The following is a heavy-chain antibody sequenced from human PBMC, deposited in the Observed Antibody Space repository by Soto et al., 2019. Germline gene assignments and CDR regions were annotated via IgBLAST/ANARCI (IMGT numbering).Heavy chain of an antibody. CDR3: VRVEMYAGEFTPNFHR. J-gene: IGHJ5*02. V-gene: IGHV4-39*01. Sequence: QLHESGPGQVKSSETLSLTCTVSGDSLRSSYHYWGWIRQSPGKGLEWIGSIYYTGNTYYNPSLKKRVSISVDMATNEISLRLRAESVADTAVYYCVRVEMYAGEFTPNFHRWGQGALVTVS. CDR2: IYYTGNT. CDR1: GDSLRSSYHY. D-gene: IGHD2-8*01.